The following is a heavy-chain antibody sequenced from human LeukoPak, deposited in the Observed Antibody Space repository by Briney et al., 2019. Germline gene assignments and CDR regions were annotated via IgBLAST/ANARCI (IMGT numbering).Heavy chain of an antibody. CDR3: AKDWGDYGGNSDAHDY. J-gene: IGHJ4*02. CDR2: ISGSGGST. Sequence: PGRSLRLSCAASGFTFSSYAMSWVRQAPGKGLEWVSAISGSGGSTYYADSVKGRFTISRDNSKNTLYLQMNSLRAEDTAVYYCAKDWGDYGGNSDAHDYWGQGTLVTVSS. D-gene: IGHD4-23*01. V-gene: IGHV3-23*01. CDR1: GFTFSSYA.